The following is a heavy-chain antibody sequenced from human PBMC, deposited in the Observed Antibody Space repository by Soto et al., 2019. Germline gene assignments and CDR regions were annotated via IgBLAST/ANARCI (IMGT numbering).Heavy chain of an antibody. CDR1: GGSISTSGYY. D-gene: IGHD2-15*01. J-gene: IGHJ5*02. V-gene: IGHV4-31*03. CDR2: ICYTGST. Sequence: SETLSLTCTVSGGSISTSGYYWTWIRQHPGRGLEWIGNICYTGSTDYNPSLKSRLTISVDTSKNQFSLKLSSVTAADTAVYYCVRGPHCSGGSCYNWFDPWGQGTLVTVSS. CDR3: VRGPHCSGGSCYNWFDP.